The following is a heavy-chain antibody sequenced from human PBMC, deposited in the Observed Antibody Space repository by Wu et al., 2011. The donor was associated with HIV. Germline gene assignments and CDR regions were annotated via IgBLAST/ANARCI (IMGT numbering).Heavy chain of an antibody. CDR1: GDTFSTYG. CDR3: ARGGRMATINYFDY. CDR2: IIPILGTV. J-gene: IGHJ4*02. V-gene: IGHV1-69*14. Sequence: QVQLVQSGAEVKKPGSSVKVSCKASGDTFSTYGINWVRQAPGQGLEWMGGIIPILGTVKYAQKFQGRVTITADKSTSTAYMELSSLRSEDTAVYYCARGGRMATINYFDYWGQGTLVTVSS. D-gene: IGHD5-24*01.